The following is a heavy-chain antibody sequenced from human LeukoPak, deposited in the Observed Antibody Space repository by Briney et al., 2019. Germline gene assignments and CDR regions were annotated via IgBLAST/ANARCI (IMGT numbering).Heavy chain of an antibody. CDR3: ARDKYSSGPIDY. CDR2: ISYDGSNK. CDR1: GFTFSSYA. J-gene: IGHJ4*02. Sequence: GGSLRLSCAASGFTFSSYAMHWVRQAPGKGLEWVAVISYDGSNKYYADSVKGRFTISRDNSKNTLYLQMNSLRAEDTAVYYCARDKYSSGPIDYWGQGTLVTVSS. V-gene: IGHV3-30*04. D-gene: IGHD6-19*01.